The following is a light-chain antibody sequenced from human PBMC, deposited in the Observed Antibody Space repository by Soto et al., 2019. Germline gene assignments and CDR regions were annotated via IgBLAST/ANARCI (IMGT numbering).Light chain of an antibody. J-gene: IGKJ5*01. CDR3: QQRNSWPPIT. CDR1: QSVRTY. Sequence: EIVLTQSPVTLSLSPGERATLSCRASQSVRTYLAWYQVKPGQAPRLLIYDESSRASGVPARFSGSGSGTDFTLTISSLEPEDFALYYCQQRNSWPPITFGQGTRLEIK. CDR2: DES. V-gene: IGKV3-11*01.